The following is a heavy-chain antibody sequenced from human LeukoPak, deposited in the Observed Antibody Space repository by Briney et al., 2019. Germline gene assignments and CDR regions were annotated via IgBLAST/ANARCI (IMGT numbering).Heavy chain of an antibody. Sequence: ASVKVSCKASGGTFSSYAISWVRQAPGQGLEWMGWISAYNGNTNYAQKLQGRVTMTTDTSTSTAYMELRSLRSDDTAVYYCARTLYYYDSSGYSDYWGQGTLVTVSS. V-gene: IGHV1-18*01. CDR3: ARTLYYYDSSGYSDY. D-gene: IGHD3-22*01. CDR2: ISAYNGNT. CDR1: GGTFSSYA. J-gene: IGHJ4*02.